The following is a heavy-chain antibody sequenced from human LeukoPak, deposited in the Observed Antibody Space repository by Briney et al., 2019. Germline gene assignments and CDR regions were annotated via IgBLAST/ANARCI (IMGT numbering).Heavy chain of an antibody. V-gene: IGHV1-69*05. J-gene: IGHJ6*03. CDR2: IIPIFGTA. D-gene: IGHD3-3*01. CDR3: ARTSTSTYYDFWSGYYRDYYYYMDV. Sequence: SVKVSCKASGGTFSSYAISWVRQAPGQGLEWMGGIIPIFGTANYAQKIQGRVTITTDESTSTAYMELSSLRSEDTAVYYCARTSTSTYYDFWSGYYRDYYYYMDVWGKGTTVTVSS. CDR1: GGTFSSYA.